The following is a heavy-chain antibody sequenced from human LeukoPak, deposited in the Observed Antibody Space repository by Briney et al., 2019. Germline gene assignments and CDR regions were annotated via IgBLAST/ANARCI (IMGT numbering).Heavy chain of an antibody. D-gene: IGHD2-2*01. CDR3: ASFGRGVPAAIPSY. CDR1: GGSFSSYY. V-gene: IGHV4-34*01. J-gene: IGHJ4*02. Sequence: SETLSLTCAVYGGSFSSYYWSWIRQPPGKGLEWIGEINHSGSTNYNPSLNSRVTISVDTSKNQFSLRLSSVTAADTAVYYCASFGRGVPAAIPSYWGQGTLVTVSS. CDR2: INHSGST.